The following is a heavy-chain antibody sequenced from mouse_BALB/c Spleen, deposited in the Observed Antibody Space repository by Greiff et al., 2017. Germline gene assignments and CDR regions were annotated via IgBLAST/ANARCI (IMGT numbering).Heavy chain of an antibody. CDR2: ISYDGSN. D-gene: IGHD2-1*01. J-gene: IGHJ3*01. CDR3: ARASYGNPWFAY. V-gene: IGHV3-6*02. Sequence: VQLKESGPGLVKPSQSLSLTCSVTGYSITSGYYWNWIRQFPGNKLEWMGYISYDGSNNYNPSLKNRISITRDTSKNQFFLKLNSVTTEDTATYYCARASYGNPWFAYWGQGTLVTVSA. CDR1: GYSITSGYY.